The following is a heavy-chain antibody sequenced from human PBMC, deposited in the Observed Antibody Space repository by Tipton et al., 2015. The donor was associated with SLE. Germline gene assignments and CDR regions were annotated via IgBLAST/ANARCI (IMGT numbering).Heavy chain of an antibody. CDR1: GFTFSTYS. CDR3: ARDSGQQLVDGYFDY. CDR2: ISRSSDGI. V-gene: IGHV3-21*03. D-gene: IGHD6-13*01. J-gene: IGHJ4*02. Sequence: SLRLSCAASGFTFSTYSMIWVRQAPGKGLEWVASISRSSDGIYYAESVKGRFTISRDNGKNSVFLQMHSLRAEDSAVYYCARDSGQQLVDGYFDYWGQGTLVTVSP.